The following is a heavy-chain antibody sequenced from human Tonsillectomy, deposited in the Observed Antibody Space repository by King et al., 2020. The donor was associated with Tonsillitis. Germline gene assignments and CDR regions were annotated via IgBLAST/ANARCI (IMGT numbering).Heavy chain of an antibody. CDR2: IYYTGST. V-gene: IGHV4-59*01. J-gene: IGHJ6*03. Sequence: HVQLQESGPGLVKPSETLSLNCTVSGGSFSTYYWSWIRQLPGKELEWIGFIYYTGSTNYNPSLKSRVTISIDTSKNQFSLRLTSVTAADTAMYYCARDFAVWGKGTTVTVSS. CDR1: GGSFSTYY. D-gene: IGHD3-3*01. CDR3: ARDFAV.